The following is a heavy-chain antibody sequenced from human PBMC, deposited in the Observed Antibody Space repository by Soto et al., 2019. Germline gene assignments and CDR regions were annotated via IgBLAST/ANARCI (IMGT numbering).Heavy chain of an antibody. CDR2: ISGSGNTT. CDR1: GFTSSSYA. CDR3: AKDLSSSWYPQY. D-gene: IGHD6-13*01. Sequence: EVQLLESGGGLVQPGGSLRLSCAASGFTSSSYAMTWVRRAPGKGLEWVSAISGSGNTTYYADSVKGRFTISRDSSKNTLYLQMNSLRAEDTAVYFCAKDLSSSWYPQYWGQGTLVTVSS. J-gene: IGHJ4*02. V-gene: IGHV3-23*01.